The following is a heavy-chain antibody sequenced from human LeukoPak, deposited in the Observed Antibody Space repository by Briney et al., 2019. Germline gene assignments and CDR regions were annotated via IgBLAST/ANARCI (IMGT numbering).Heavy chain of an antibody. V-gene: IGHV3-21*01. CDR1: GFTFSSYS. J-gene: IGHJ4*02. Sequence: PGGSLRLSCAASGFTFSSYSMNWVRQAPGKGLEWVSSISSSSNYIHYAESVKGRFTISRDNAKNSLDLQMNSLRAEDTAVYYCARDPPYCSGTNCYFDSRGQGTLVTVSS. CDR2: ISSSSNYI. CDR3: ARDPPYCSGTNCYFDS. D-gene: IGHD2-15*01.